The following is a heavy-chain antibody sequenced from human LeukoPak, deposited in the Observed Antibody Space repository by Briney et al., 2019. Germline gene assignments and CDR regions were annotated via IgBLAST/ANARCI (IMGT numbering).Heavy chain of an antibody. V-gene: IGHV1-69*05. CDR1: RGTFNNSA. CDR3: ARDVHGDYGSGWFNP. D-gene: IGHD4-17*01. Sequence: SVKVSCQTSRGTFNNSAISWVRQAPGQGLEWLGGIIPLFGTAGYAQKFQGRFTITKDESTRTVYLELTSLTSDDTAVYYCARDVHGDYGSGWFNPWGQGTLVSVSS. J-gene: IGHJ5*02. CDR2: IIPLFGTA.